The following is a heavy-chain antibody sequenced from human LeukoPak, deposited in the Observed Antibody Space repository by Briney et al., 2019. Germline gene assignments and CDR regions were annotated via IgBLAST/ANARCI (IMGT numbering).Heavy chain of an antibody. CDR1: GFTFSSYG. D-gene: IGHD4-23*01. CDR2: IWYDGSNK. CDR3: ARESHSAPGGY. V-gene: IGHV3-33*01. Sequence: QPGRSLRLSCAASGFTFSSYGMHWVRQAPGKGLEWVAVIWYDGSNKYYADSVKGRFTISRDNSKNTLYLQMNSLRAEDTAVYYCARESHSAPGGYWGQGTLVTVSS. J-gene: IGHJ4*02.